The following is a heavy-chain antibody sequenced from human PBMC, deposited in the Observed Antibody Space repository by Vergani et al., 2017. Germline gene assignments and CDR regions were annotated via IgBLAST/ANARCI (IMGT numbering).Heavy chain of an antibody. Sequence: QVQLVQSGSELKKPGASVKVSCKASGYTFTSYAMNWVRQAPGQGLEWMGWNNTNTGNPTYAQGFTGRFVFSLDTSVSTAYLQISSLKAEDTAVYYCARDGVVGIWFGAPVHGWFDPWGQGTLVTVSS. CDR1: GYTFTSYA. J-gene: IGHJ5*02. V-gene: IGHV7-4-1*02. CDR3: ARDGVVGIWFGAPVHGWFDP. D-gene: IGHD3-10*01. CDR2: NNTNTGNP.